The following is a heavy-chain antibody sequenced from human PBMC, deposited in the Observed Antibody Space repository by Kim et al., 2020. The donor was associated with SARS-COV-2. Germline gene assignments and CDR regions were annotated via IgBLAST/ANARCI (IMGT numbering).Heavy chain of an antibody. Sequence: SETLSLTCTVSGGSISSYYWSWIRQPPGKGLEWIGYIYYSGSTNYNPSLKSRVTISVDTSKNQFSLKLSSVTAADTAVYYCARLATGYFDYWGQGTLVTVSS. D-gene: IGHD4-17*01. V-gene: IGHV4-59*01. CDR3: ARLATGYFDY. CDR2: IYYSGST. CDR1: GGSISSYY. J-gene: IGHJ4*02.